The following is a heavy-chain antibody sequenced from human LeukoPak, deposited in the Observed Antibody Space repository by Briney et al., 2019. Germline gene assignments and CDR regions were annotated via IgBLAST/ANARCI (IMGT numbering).Heavy chain of an antibody. CDR3: ASFRRRWLAIDY. V-gene: IGHV4-61*08. D-gene: IGHD6-19*01. CDR2: IYYSGST. CDR1: GGSVTSADYY. Sequence: DPSETLSLTCTVYGGSVTSADYYWSWIRQPPGKGLEWIGDIYYSGSTTYNPSLKRRITISLDTSKNQFSLNLRSVTAADTAVYYCASFRRRWLAIDYWGQGTLVTVSS. J-gene: IGHJ4*02.